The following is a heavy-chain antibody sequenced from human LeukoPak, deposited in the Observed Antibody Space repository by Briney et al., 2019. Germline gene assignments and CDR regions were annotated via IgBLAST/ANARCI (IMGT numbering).Heavy chain of an antibody. CDR2: ISYDGSNK. CDR3: ASADIGWNPAHY. D-gene: IGHD2-15*01. Sequence: PGGSLRLSCAASGFTFSSYAMHWVRQAPGKGLEWVAVISYDGSNKYYADSVKGRFTISRDNSKNTLYLQMNSLRAEDTAVYYCASADIGWNPAHYWGQGTLVIVSS. CDR1: GFTFSSYA. V-gene: IGHV3-30-3*01. J-gene: IGHJ4*02.